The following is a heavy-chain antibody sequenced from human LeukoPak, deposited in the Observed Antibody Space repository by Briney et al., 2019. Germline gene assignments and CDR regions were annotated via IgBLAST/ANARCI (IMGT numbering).Heavy chain of an antibody. CDR3: ARIPLGYSGAYYFDY. V-gene: IGHV4-4*09. Sequence: PSETLYLTFTVSRGSISGSIRSYYWSWLRQPPGNGLEWIGYISTSGSINDNPSLRSRLTISVDTSRNHFFLNLSSVTAADTAVYYCARIPLGYSGAYYFDYWGQGTLVTVS. CDR1: RGSISGSIRSYY. J-gene: IGHJ4*02. D-gene: IGHD5-12*01. CDR2: ISTSGSI.